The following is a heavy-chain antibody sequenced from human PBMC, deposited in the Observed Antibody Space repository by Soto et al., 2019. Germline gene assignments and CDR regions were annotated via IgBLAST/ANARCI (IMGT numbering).Heavy chain of an antibody. J-gene: IGHJ6*03. CDR3: AALKRDCSGGSCPHSRQPMDV. Sequence: SVKVSCEAWGFTFASSAMQWVRQARGQRLEWIGWIVVGSGNTNYAQKFQERVTITRDMSTSTAYMELSSLRSEDTAVYYCAALKRDCSGGSCPHSRQPMDVWGKGTTVTVSS. D-gene: IGHD2-15*01. CDR1: GFTFASSA. CDR2: IVVGSGNT. V-gene: IGHV1-58*02.